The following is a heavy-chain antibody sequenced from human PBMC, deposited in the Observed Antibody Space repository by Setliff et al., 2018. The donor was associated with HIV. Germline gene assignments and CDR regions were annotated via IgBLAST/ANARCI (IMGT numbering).Heavy chain of an antibody. Sequence: SETLSLTCTVSGGSISSSSYYWDWIRQPPGKSLEWVGSIFYTGSTNYRPSLESRVIVSLDTSKNQFSLTLNSLTAADTALYYCARAFRPNDAFDTWGQGTMVTVSS. CDR2: IFYTGST. J-gene: IGHJ3*02. CDR3: ARAFRPNDAFDT. V-gene: IGHV4-39*07. CDR1: GGSISSSSYY.